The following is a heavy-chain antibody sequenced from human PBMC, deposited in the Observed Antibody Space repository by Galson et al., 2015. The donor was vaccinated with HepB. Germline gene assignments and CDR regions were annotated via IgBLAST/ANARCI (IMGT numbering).Heavy chain of an antibody. CDR3: ARGDPNKYFDFWGGYLGGAFDM. CDR2: IYSSGTA. J-gene: IGHJ3*02. CDR1: GGSITSSSFY. D-gene: IGHD3-3*01. Sequence: SETLSLTCIVSGGSITSSSFYWGWIRQPPGRGLEWIGNIYSSGTAYYNPSLKSRFTISVDTSKDQFYLKLSSVTAADTALYYCARGDPNKYFDFWGGYLGGAFDMWGQGTMVTVSS. V-gene: IGHV4-39*01.